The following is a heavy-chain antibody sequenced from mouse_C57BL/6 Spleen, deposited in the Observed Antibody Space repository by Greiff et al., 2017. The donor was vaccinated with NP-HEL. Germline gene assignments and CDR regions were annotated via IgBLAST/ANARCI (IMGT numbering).Heavy chain of an antibody. Sequence: QVQLQQPGAELVKPGASVKMSCKASGYTFTSYWITWVKQRPGQGLEWIGDIYPGSGSTNYNEKFKSKATLTVDTSSSTAYMQLSSLTSEDSAVYYGARSKEWLLRRGYAMDYWGQGTSVTVSS. V-gene: IGHV1-55*01. CDR3: ARSKEWLLRRGYAMDY. J-gene: IGHJ4*01. CDR2: IYPGSGST. D-gene: IGHD2-3*01. CDR1: GYTFTSYW.